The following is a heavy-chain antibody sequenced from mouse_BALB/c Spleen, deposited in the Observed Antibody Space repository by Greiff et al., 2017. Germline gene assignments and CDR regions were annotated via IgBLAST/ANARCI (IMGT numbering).Heavy chain of an antibody. CDR1: GYSITSDYA. CDR3: ARSATLTVVAPYYYAMDY. D-gene: IGHD1-1*01. V-gene: IGHV3-2*02. CDR2: ISYSGST. J-gene: IGHJ4*01. Sequence: DVQLQESGPGLVKPSQSLSLTCTVTGYSITSDYAWNWIRQFPGNKLEWMGYISYSGSTSYNPSLKSRISITRDTSKNQFFLQLNSVTTEDTATYYCARSATLTVVAPYYYAMDYWGQGTSVTVSS.